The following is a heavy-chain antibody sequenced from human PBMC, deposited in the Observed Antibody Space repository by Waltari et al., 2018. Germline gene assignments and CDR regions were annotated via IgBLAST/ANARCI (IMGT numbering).Heavy chain of an antibody. CDR2: IHYSGTT. CDR1: GGSIRSYY. Sequence: QVQVQESGPGLVKPSETLSLTCTVSGGSIRSYYWSWIRQPPGKGLEWIGYIHYSGTTRYNPSLKSRVTISIDTSKSQFSLKVRYVTAADTAVYYCARDFRWFGEPGYYYYMDVWGKGTTVTVSS. J-gene: IGHJ6*03. CDR3: ARDFRWFGEPGYYYYMDV. V-gene: IGHV4-59*01. D-gene: IGHD3-10*01.